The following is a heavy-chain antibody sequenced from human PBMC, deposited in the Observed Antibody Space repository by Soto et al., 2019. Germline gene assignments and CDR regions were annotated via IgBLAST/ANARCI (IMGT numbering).Heavy chain of an antibody. Sequence: GESLKISCKGSGYSFSNYWIAWVRQMPGKGLEYIGIIYPSDSDTRYSPSFQGQVTISADKSISTAYLQWSSLKASDTAIYYCARHGFYGDHASNYFDPWGQGTLVTVS. V-gene: IGHV5-51*01. J-gene: IGHJ5*02. CDR3: ARHGFYGDHASNYFDP. CDR1: GYSFSNYW. CDR2: IYPSDSDT. D-gene: IGHD4-17*01.